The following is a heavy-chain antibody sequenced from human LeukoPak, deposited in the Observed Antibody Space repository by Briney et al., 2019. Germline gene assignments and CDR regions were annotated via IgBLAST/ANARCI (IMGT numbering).Heavy chain of an antibody. CDR3: TTDPLGYCSSTTCYAYFQH. J-gene: IGHJ1*01. CDR1: GFTFSNAW. D-gene: IGHD2-2*01. CDR2: ITSKTDGGTT. V-gene: IGHV3-15*01. Sequence: GGSLRLSCAASGFTFSNAWMSWVRQAPGKGLEWVGRITSKTDGGTTDYAAPVKGRFTISTDDSENTLYLQMNSLKTEDSAVYYCTTDPLGYCSSTTCYAYFQHWGHGTLVTVSS.